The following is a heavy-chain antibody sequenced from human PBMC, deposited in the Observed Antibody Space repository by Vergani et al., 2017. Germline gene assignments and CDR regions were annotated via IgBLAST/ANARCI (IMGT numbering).Heavy chain of an antibody. V-gene: IGHV4-59*01. J-gene: IGHJ5*02. Sequence: QVQLQESGPGLVKPSETLSLTCTVSGGSISSYYWSWIRQPPGEGLEWIGYIYYSGSTNYNPSLKCRVTISVDTSKNQFSLKLSSVTAADTAVYYCARWSGAAGNWFDPWGQGTLVTVSS. D-gene: IGHD3-3*01. CDR2: IYYSGST. CDR1: GGSISSYY. CDR3: ARWSGAAGNWFDP.